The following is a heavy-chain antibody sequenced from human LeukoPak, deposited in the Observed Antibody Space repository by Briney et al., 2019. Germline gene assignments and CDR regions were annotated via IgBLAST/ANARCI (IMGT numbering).Heavy chain of an antibody. CDR1: GGSISSYY. CDR2: IYTSGST. D-gene: IGHD6-19*01. CDR3: ARVRWLAPKTYYFDY. V-gene: IGHV4-4*07. Sequence: SETLSLTCTVSGGSISSYYWSWLRQPAGKGLEWIGRIYTSGSTNYNPSLKSRVTMSVDTSKNQFSLKLSSVTAADTAVYYCARVRWLAPKTYYFDYWGQGTLVTVSS. J-gene: IGHJ4*02.